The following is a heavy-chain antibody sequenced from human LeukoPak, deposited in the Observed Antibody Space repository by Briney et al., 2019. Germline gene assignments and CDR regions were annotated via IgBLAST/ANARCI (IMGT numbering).Heavy chain of an antibody. V-gene: IGHV1-46*01. CDR1: GFTLTSYY. J-gene: IGHJ4*02. D-gene: IGHD6-19*01. CDR3: VRDQRRIEVAGYYSDY. Sequence: ASVKVSCKASGFTLTSYYFFWVQLAPGQGLEWMGILNPKTGTTRYAQKFQGRVNMTRDTSTSTVYMELSSLRSEDTAIYYCVRDQRRIEVAGYYSDYWGQGTLVTVSS. CDR2: LNPKTGTT.